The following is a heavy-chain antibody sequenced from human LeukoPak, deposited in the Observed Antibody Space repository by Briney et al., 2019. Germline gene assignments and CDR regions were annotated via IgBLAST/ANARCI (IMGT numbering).Heavy chain of an antibody. V-gene: IGHV4-39*07. J-gene: IGHJ4*02. CDR1: GFTFSSYS. D-gene: IGHD2-2*01. CDR2: IYYSGST. CDR3: ARDRTIVVVPAAYFDY. Sequence: NSGGSLRLSCAASGFTFSSYSMNWVRQPPGKGLEWIGSIYYSGSTYYNPSLKSRVTISVDTSKNQFSLKLSSVTAADTAVYYCARDRTIVVVPAAYFDYWGQGTLVTDSS.